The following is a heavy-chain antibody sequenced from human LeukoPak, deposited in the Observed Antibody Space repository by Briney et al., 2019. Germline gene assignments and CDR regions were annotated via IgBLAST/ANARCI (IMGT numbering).Heavy chain of an antibody. Sequence: GGSLRLSCAASGFTFSSYAMTWVRQAPGKGLEWLSTISGSGGSTYYADSVKGRFTISRDNSKNTLYLQMNSLRAEDTAVYYCAKDEYCSGGSCYSLPNNWFDPWGQGTLVTVSS. D-gene: IGHD2-15*01. V-gene: IGHV3-23*01. CDR1: GFTFSSYA. CDR3: AKDEYCSGGSCYSLPNNWFDP. J-gene: IGHJ5*02. CDR2: ISGSGGST.